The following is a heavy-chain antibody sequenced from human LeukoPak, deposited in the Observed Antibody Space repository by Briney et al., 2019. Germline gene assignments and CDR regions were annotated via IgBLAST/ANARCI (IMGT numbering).Heavy chain of an antibody. Sequence: GESLRISCKGSGYRFNNYWIGWVRQMSGKGLEGMGIIYPDDSNTKYTPSFEGQVTISVDKSINTAYLQWSSLKASDTAIYYCARRYGAGYSSSYYYYYMDVWGQGTTVTVSS. CDR1: GYRFNNYW. CDR3: ARRYGAGYSSSYYYYYMDV. V-gene: IGHV5-51*01. D-gene: IGHD5-24*01. J-gene: IGHJ6*03. CDR2: IYPDDSNT.